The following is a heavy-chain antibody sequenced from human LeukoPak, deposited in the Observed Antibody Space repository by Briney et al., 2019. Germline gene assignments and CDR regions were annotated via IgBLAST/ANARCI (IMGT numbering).Heavy chain of an antibody. CDR2: ISSNGGST. CDR1: GFTFRSYL. J-gene: IGHJ4*02. CDR3: VKGNNYDSSGYQFDY. D-gene: IGHD3-22*01. V-gene: IGHV3-64D*06. Sequence: GGSLRLSCSASGFTFRSYLMHWVRQAPGKGLEYVSVISSNGGSTNYAGSVKGRFTISRDNSKNTLYLQMSSLRAEDTAVYYCVKGNNYDSSGYQFDYWGQGTLVTVSS.